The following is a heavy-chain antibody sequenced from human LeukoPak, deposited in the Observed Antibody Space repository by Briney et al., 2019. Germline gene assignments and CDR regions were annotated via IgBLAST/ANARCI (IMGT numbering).Heavy chain of an antibody. V-gene: IGHV3-23*01. D-gene: IGHD1-26*01. Sequence: AGGSLRLSCAASGFTFSSYAMSWVRQAPGKELEWVSAISGSGGSTYYADSVKGRFTISRDNSKNTLYLQMNSLRAEDTAVYYCPRDVGGSYAWFDPWGQGTLVTVSS. CDR3: PRDVGGSYAWFDP. J-gene: IGHJ5*02. CDR2: ISGSGGST. CDR1: GFTFSSYA.